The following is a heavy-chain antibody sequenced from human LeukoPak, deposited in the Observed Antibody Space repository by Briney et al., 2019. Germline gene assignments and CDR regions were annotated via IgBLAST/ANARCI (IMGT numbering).Heavy chain of an antibody. CDR3: ARLSSTSFPLGWFDP. D-gene: IGHD2-2*01. CDR2: IYPGDSDT. V-gene: IGHV5-51*01. Sequence: GESLKISCKVSGYSFMSYWIGWVRQTPGKGLEWMGIIYPGDSDTRYSPSFQGQVTVSADKSISTAYLQWSSLKASDTAMYYCARLSSTSFPLGWFDPWGQGTLVTVSS. J-gene: IGHJ5*02. CDR1: GYSFMSYW.